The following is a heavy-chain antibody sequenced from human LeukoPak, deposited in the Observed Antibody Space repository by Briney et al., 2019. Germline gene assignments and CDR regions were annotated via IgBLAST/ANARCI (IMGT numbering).Heavy chain of an antibody. CDR1: GGSIRSYY. Sequence: PSETLSLTCTVSGGSIRSYYWSWLRQPPGKGLEWIAYRHHSGSSNYNPSLESRVTVSVDTSSNQFSLRVTSVTAADTAVYYCARVVGSGWNYFDSWGQGTLVTVSS. CDR2: RHHSGSS. D-gene: IGHD6-19*01. CDR3: ARVVGSGWNYFDS. V-gene: IGHV4-59*01. J-gene: IGHJ4*02.